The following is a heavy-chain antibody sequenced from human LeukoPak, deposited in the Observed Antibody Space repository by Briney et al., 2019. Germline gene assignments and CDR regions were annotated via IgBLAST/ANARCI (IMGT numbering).Heavy chain of an antibody. Sequence: PSETLSLTCTVSGASISSNNYCWGWIRQPPGKGLESLVNIYNTGNTYYNPSLQSRVSISVETSKNQISLQLSPVTAADTAVYFCASRYCPTSNYHLLGAYWGQGTLVTVSS. CDR3: ASRYCPTSNYHLLGAY. V-gene: IGHV4-39*01. D-gene: IGHD2-8*01. CDR1: GASISSNNYC. CDR2: IYNTGNT. J-gene: IGHJ4*02.